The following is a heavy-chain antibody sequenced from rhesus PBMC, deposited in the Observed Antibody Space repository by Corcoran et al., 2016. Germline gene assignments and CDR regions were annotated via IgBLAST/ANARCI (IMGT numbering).Heavy chain of an antibody. CDR3: ASESPTITIVVAPYNRFDV. D-gene: IGHD3-16*01. CDR1: GGSLSGGSYY. J-gene: IGHJ5-1*01. Sequence: QVQLQESGPGVVKPSETLSLTCAVSGGSLSGGSYYWSWIRQPPGKGLGGVGGIYSKSESTNYTPSLKSRVTISKDTSKNQVSLKLSSVTAADTAVYYCASESPTITIVVAPYNRFDVWGPGVLVTVSS. CDR2: IYSKSEST. V-gene: IGHV4S12*01.